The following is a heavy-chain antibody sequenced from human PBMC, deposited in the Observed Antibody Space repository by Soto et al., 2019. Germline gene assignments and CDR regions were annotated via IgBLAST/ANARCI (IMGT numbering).Heavy chain of an antibody. J-gene: IGHJ4*02. CDR3: ARGLDAVCYGRY. D-gene: IGHD2-8*01. V-gene: IGHV4-34*01. Sequence: PSETLSPTCAVYGGSFSGYYWSWIRQPPGKGLEWIGEINHSGSTNYNPSLKSRVTISVDTSKNQFSLKLSSVTAADTAVYYCARGLDAVCYGRYWGQGLLVTVSS. CDR2: INHSGST. CDR1: GGSFSGYY.